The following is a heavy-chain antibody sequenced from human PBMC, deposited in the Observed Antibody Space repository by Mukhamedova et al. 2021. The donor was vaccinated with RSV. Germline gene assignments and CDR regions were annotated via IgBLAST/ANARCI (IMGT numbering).Heavy chain of an antibody. CDR3: ARGPELGPLRLTD. CDR2: INHGGST. V-gene: IGHV4-34*01. CDR1: Y. D-gene: IGHD2-21*02. J-gene: IGHJ4*02. Sequence: YWSWIRQPPGKGLEWIGEINHGGSTNYNPSLKSRATISVDSSKNQFSLKLTSLTAADTAVYYCARGPELGPLRLTDWGQGTVVTI.